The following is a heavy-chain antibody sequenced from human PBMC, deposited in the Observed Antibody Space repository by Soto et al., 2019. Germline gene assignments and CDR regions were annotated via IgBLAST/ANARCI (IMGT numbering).Heavy chain of an antibody. V-gene: IGHV4-34*12. CDR1: GGSFSGFF. CDR2: VIHGGST. D-gene: IGHD2-15*01. CDR3: ARAAVAAGGPFDK. J-gene: IGHJ4*02. Sequence: PSETLSLTCAVSGGSFSGFFWGWIRQPPGKGLEWIGEVIHGGSTNYNPSLKSRVTISSDTSKNHFSLTLRSVTAADTAVYYCARAAVAAGGPFDKWGQGALVTVSS.